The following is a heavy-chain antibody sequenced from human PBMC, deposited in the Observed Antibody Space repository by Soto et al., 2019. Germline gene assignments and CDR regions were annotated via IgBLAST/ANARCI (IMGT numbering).Heavy chain of an antibody. Sequence: QVQLQQSGPGLVKPSQTLSLTCAISGDSVSSNSAAWNWIRQSPSRGLEWLGRTYYRSKWYNDYAVSVKSRITISPDTSKNQFSLQLNSVTPEDTAVYYCARSGGSSSSSWLISTFDPWGQGTLVTVSS. D-gene: IGHD6-13*01. CDR3: ARSGGSSSSSWLISTFDP. CDR2: TYYRSKWYN. CDR1: GDSVSSNSAA. V-gene: IGHV6-1*01. J-gene: IGHJ5*02.